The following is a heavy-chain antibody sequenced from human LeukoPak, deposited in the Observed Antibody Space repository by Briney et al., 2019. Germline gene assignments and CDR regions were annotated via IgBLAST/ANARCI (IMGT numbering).Heavy chain of an antibody. CDR2: MWSDGIRK. J-gene: IGHJ3*02. Sequence: GGSLRLSCATSGFTFSYYGKHWVRQAPGKGLEWVAVMWSDGIRKYYTDSVKGRFTVSRDTSKNTQYLEMSSLRVEDTAVYYCTRDADTSGHYDIFDIWGQGTMVTVSS. CDR3: TRDADTSGHYDIFDI. CDR1: GFTFSYYG. D-gene: IGHD6-19*01. V-gene: IGHV3-33*01.